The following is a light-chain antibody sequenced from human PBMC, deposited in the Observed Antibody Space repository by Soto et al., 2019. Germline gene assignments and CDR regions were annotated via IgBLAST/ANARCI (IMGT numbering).Light chain of an antibody. V-gene: IGKV3-20*01. Sequence: EIVMTQSPGTLSLSPGERATISSRASQVIGSRSLAWYHKKSGQAPRLLSYGASSRATGIPDRFSGSGSGTDFTLTISRLEPEDFGVYYCQQFGSSIPHTFGQGTKLEIK. CDR3: QQFGSSIPHT. CDR1: QVIGSRS. J-gene: IGKJ2*01. CDR2: GAS.